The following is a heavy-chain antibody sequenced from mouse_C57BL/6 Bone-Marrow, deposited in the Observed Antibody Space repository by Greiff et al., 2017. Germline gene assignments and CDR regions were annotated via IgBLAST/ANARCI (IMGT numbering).Heavy chain of an antibody. Sequence: VQLQQPGAELVMPGASVKLSCKASGYTFTSYWMHWVKQRPGQGLEWIGEIDPSDSYTNYNQQFKGKSTLTVDKSSSTAYMQLSSLTSEDSAVYYCARGEGAYDYDGWAYWGQGTLVTVSA. CDR3: ARGEGAYDYDGWAY. V-gene: IGHV1-69*01. CDR1: GYTFTSYW. J-gene: IGHJ3*01. D-gene: IGHD2-4*01. CDR2: IDPSDSYT.